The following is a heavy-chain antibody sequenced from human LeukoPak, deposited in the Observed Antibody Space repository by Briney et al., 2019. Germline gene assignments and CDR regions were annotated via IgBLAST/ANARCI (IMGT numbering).Heavy chain of an antibody. CDR3: ARALGDYVSYYYYGMDV. Sequence: GGSLRLSCAASGFTFSDYYMSWIRQAPGKGLEWVSYTSSSGSTIYYADSVKGRFTISGDNAKNSLYLQMNSLRAEDTAVYYCARALGDYVSYYYYGMDVWGQGTTVTVSS. J-gene: IGHJ6*02. V-gene: IGHV3-11*01. D-gene: IGHD4-17*01. CDR1: GFTFSDYY. CDR2: TSSSGSTI.